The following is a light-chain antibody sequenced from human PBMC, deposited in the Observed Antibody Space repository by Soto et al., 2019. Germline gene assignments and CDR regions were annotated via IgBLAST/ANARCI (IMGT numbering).Light chain of an antibody. Sequence: EIELTQSPGTLSLSPGERATISCRASQSVSSSYLSWYQQKPGHAPRLLIYGASSRSTGIADRFSGSGSGTDFTLTISSREPEDFAVYYCQQYGSSPLTFGQGTKVEIK. CDR2: GAS. J-gene: IGKJ1*01. CDR1: QSVSSSY. CDR3: QQYGSSPLT. V-gene: IGKV3-20*01.